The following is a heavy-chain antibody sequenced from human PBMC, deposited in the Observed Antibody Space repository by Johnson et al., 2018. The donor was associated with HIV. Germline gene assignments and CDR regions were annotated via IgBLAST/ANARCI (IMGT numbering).Heavy chain of an antibody. V-gene: IGHV3-33*01. D-gene: IGHD1-1*01. CDR3: ATSTASDAFDI. CDR2: IWYDGSNK. CDR1: GFTFGSYG. Sequence: QVLLVESGGGVVQPGRSLRLSCAASGFTFGSYGMHWVRQAPGKGLEWVAVIWYDGSNKNYSDSVKGRFTISRDNSKNTLYLQMNSLRAEDTAVYYCATSTASDAFDIRGQGAMVTVSS. J-gene: IGHJ3*02.